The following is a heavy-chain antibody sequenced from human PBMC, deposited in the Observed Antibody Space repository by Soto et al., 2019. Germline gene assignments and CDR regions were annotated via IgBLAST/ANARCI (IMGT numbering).Heavy chain of an antibody. V-gene: IGHV4-4*02. CDR2: IYHVRIT. CDR1: GGSVSSTQW. CDR3: AVHRATPGVALSNCFRP. Sequence: PSETLSLTCAVSGGSVSSTQWWTWVRQAPGKGLEWLGDIYHVRITKYNPALKSRVTMSVDKSNNHFSLKLTSMTVADTAVYYYAVHRATPGVALSNCFRPWGQGSLVT. D-gene: IGHD3-10*01. J-gene: IGHJ5*02.